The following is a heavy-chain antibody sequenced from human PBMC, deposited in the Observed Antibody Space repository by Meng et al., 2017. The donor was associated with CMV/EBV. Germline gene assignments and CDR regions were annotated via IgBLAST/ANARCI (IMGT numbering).Heavy chain of an antibody. V-gene: IGHV4-61*01. CDR1: GDSVTSGRYF. CDR3: ARGNYQYYAMDV. Sequence: SETLSLTCSASGDSVTSGRYFWSWLRQPPGKGLEWIGYVYYTGKTNYNSSLKSRVTISLDTSQKQFSLKLKSVTAADTAVYYCARGNYQYYAMDVWGQGTTVTVSS. CDR2: VYYTGKT. J-gene: IGHJ6*02.